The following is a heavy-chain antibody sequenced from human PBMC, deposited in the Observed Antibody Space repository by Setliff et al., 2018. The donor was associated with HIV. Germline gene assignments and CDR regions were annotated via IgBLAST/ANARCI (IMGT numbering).Heavy chain of an antibody. CDR2: ISYDGNNI. D-gene: IGHD3-10*01. J-gene: IGHJ6*03. CDR1: GFTFSNYA. Sequence: AGGSLRLSCAVSGFTFSNYAMHWVRQASGKGLEWVAVISYDGNNIKYADSVKGRFTISRDNSKNTLYLQMNSLRIEDSGAYYCANSYSASGNYHYYDYLDVWGKGTTVTVSS. V-gene: IGHV3-30*04. CDR3: ANSYSASGNYHYYDYLDV.